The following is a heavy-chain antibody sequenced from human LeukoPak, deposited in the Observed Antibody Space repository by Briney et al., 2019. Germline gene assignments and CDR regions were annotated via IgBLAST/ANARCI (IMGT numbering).Heavy chain of an antibody. Sequence: GGSLRLSCAASGFAFSSYAMSWVRQAPGKGLEWVSAISGSGGSTYYADSVKGRFTISRDNSKNTLYLQMNSLRAEDTAVYYCAKDPTMIVVVIPDYWGQGTLVTVSS. J-gene: IGHJ4*02. CDR2: ISGSGGST. CDR3: AKDPTMIVVVIPDY. D-gene: IGHD3-22*01. V-gene: IGHV3-23*01. CDR1: GFAFSSYA.